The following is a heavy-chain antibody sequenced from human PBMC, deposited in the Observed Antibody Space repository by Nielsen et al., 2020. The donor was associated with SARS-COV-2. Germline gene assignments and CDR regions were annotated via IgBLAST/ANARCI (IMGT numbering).Heavy chain of an antibody. V-gene: IGHV1-46*01. CDR1: GYTFTSYY. CDR2: INPSGGST. J-gene: IGHJ6*03. Sequence: ASVKVSCKASGYTFTSYYMHWVRQAPGQGLEWVGIINPSGGSTSYAQKFQGRVTMTRDTSTSTVYMELSSLRSEDTAVYYCARSMRIAARPNYYYYYYMDVWGKGTTVTVSS. D-gene: IGHD6-6*01. CDR3: ARSMRIAARPNYYYYYYMDV.